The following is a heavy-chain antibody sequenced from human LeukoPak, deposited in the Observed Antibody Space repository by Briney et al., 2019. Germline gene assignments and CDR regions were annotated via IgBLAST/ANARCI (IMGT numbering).Heavy chain of an antibody. D-gene: IGHD4-17*01. V-gene: IGHV3-49*04. J-gene: IGHJ5*02. CDR1: GFTFGDYA. Sequence: QPGRSLRLSCTASGFTFGDYAMSWVRQAPGKGLEWVGFIRSKAYGGTTEYAASVKGRFTISRDDSKSIAYLQMNSLKTEDTAVYYCTRLERYDYGDHNWFDPWGQGTLVTVSS. CDR3: TRLERYDYGDHNWFDP. CDR2: IRSKAYGGTT.